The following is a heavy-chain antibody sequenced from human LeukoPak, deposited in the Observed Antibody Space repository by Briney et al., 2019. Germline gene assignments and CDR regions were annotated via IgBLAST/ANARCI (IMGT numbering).Heavy chain of an antibody. CDR3: AKTDLLGYCSSTSCHPY. J-gene: IGHJ4*02. D-gene: IGHD2-2*01. V-gene: IGHV3-23*01. CDR1: GGSISSGDYY. CDR2: ISGSGGST. Sequence: ETLSLTCTVSGGSISSGDYYWSWIRQAPGKGLEWVSAISGSGGSTYYADSVKGRFTISRDNSKPTLYLQMNSLRAEDTAVYYCAKTDLLGYCSSTSCHPYWGQGTLVTVSS.